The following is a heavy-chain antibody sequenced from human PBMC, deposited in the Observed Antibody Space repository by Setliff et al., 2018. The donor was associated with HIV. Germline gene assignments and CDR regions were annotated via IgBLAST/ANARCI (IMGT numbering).Heavy chain of an antibody. V-gene: IGHV4-59*08. CDR1: DGPINNYW. D-gene: IGHD3-16*01. CDR2: GHHSGTF. J-gene: IGHJ3*02. Sequence: PSETLSLTCTVSDGPINNYWWNWIRQSPGKGLEWIGFGHHSGTFSYNPSLNSRFTISIDTSKNQFSLKATSVTAEDAAVYYCARWGGPAHRGFDIWGQGTMVTVSS. CDR3: ARWGGPAHRGFDI.